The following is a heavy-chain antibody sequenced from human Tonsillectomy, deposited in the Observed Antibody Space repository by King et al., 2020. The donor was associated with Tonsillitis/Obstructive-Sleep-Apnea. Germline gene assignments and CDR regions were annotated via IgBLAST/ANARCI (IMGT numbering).Heavy chain of an antibody. D-gene: IGHD2-8*01. CDR2: IYWDDDK. V-gene: IGHV2-5*02. J-gene: IGHJ4*02. CDR3: AHRQVNGNFDY. Sequence: TLKESGPTLVKPTQTLTLTCTFSGFSLSTSGVGVGWIRQPPGKALEWLALIYWDDDKRYNPSLKSRLTSTKDTSKNQVVLTMTNMDPVDTATYYCAHRQVNGNFDYWGQGTLVTVSS. CDR1: GFSLSTSGVG.